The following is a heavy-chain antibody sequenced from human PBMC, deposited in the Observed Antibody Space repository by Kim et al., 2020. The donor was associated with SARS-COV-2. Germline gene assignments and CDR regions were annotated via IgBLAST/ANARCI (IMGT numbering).Heavy chain of an antibody. J-gene: IGHJ4*02. Sequence: ASVKVSCKASGYIFTNYAMYWVRQAPGQRLEWMGWINAGNGNTKYSQKFQGRVTITRDTSASTAYMELSSLRSEDTAVYYCARPSRLAAAGGGEWGQGTMVTVSS. CDR1: GYIFTNYA. CDR2: INAGNGNT. D-gene: IGHD6-13*01. CDR3: ARPSRLAAAGGGE. V-gene: IGHV1-3*01.